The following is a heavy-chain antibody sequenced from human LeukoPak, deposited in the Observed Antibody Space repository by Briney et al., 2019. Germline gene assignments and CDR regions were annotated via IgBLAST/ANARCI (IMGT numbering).Heavy chain of an antibody. J-gene: IGHJ4*02. Sequence: GGSLRLSCAASGFTFSSYSMNWVRQAPGKGLEWVSYISSSGSTIYYADSVKGRFTISRDNAKNSLYLQMNSLRAEDTAVYYCARGPPRNYGNYYFDYWGQGTLVTVSS. CDR2: ISSSGSTI. D-gene: IGHD1-7*01. CDR1: GFTFSSYS. V-gene: IGHV3-48*04. CDR3: ARGPPRNYGNYYFDY.